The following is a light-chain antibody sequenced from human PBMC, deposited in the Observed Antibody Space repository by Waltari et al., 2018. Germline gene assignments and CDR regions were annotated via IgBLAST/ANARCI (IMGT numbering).Light chain of an antibody. Sequence: EIVLPQSPGTLSLSPGERATLSCRASQTVRTTYLAWYQQKPGQAPTLLIYGASSRATGIPDRFSGSGSGTDFSLTISSLEPEDFAVYYCQQYYISPLTFGGGTKVEIK. CDR3: QQYYISPLT. V-gene: IGKV3-20*01. CDR1: QTVRTTY. J-gene: IGKJ4*01. CDR2: GAS.